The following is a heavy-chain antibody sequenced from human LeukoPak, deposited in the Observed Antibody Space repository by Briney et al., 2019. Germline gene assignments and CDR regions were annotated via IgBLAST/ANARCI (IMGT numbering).Heavy chain of an antibody. J-gene: IGHJ4*02. D-gene: IGHD4-17*01. CDR2: INSDGSST. CDR3: ARLYGDYAAGDY. V-gene: IGHV3-74*01. CDR1: GFTFSSYW. Sequence: GGSLRLSCAASGFTFSSYWMHWVRQAPGKGLVWVSRINSDGSSTSYADSVEGRFTISRDNAKNTLYLQMNSLRAEDTAVYYCARLYGDYAAGDYWGQGTLVTVSS.